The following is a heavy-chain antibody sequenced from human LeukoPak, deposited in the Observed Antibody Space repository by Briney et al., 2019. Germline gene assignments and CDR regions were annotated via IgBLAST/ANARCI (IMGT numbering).Heavy chain of an antibody. CDR2: ISSSSSYI. CDR3: ARDSLISAARPGVYYYYMDV. Sequence: PGGSLRLSCAASGFTFSSYSMNWVRQAPGKGLEWVSSISSSSSYIYYADSVKGRFTISRDNAKNSLYLQMNSLRAEDTAVYYCARDSLISAARPGVYYYYMDVWGKGTTVTVSS. J-gene: IGHJ6*03. CDR1: GFTFSSYS. V-gene: IGHV3-21*01. D-gene: IGHD6-6*01.